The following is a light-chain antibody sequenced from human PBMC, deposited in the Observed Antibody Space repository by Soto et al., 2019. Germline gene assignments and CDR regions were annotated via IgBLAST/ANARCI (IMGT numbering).Light chain of an antibody. CDR1: QSISTW. V-gene: IGKV1-5*01. CDR2: DAS. CDR3: QQAYITPPT. Sequence: DIQMTQSPSSLSASVGDRVSITCRASQSISTWLAWYQQQPGGAPRLLIYDASSLQSGVPSRFSGNGSGTDFTLTISSLQPEDFATYYCQQAYITPPTFGQGTKVDIK. J-gene: IGKJ1*01.